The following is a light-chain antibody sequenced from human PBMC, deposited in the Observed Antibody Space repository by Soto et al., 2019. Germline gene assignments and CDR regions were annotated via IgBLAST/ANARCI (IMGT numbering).Light chain of an antibody. V-gene: IGKV3-20*01. Sequence: VLTQSPASLSLSPGERATLSCRAGQSVSDYLAWYQQKPGQAPRVLIYGTSIRASGVPERFSGGGSGTDFTLTITRLEPEDFAVYYCQQYGSSLFTFGPGTKVDIK. J-gene: IGKJ3*01. CDR1: QSVSDY. CDR3: QQYGSSLFT. CDR2: GTS.